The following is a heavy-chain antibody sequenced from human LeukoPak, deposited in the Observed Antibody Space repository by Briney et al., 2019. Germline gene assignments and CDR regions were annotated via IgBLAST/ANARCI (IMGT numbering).Heavy chain of an antibody. Sequence: PSETLSLTCTVSGDSITSSAFYWGWIRQAPGKGLEWIGNIFHGGNTHYNPSLKSRVTISVDTSKNQFSLKLSSVTAADTAVYYCAREPRAAAGAFDIWGQGTMVTVSS. D-gene: IGHD6-13*01. CDR2: IFHGGNT. J-gene: IGHJ3*02. CDR3: AREPRAAAGAFDI. CDR1: GDSITSSAFY. V-gene: IGHV4-39*07.